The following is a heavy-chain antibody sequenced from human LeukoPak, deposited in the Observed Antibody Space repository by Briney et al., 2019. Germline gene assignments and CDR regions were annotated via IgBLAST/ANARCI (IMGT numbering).Heavy chain of an antibody. V-gene: IGHV4-61*02. D-gene: IGHD1-7*01. Sequence: SQTLSLTCTVSGGSISSGGYYWTWIRQPAGKGLEWIGRIYSSGSTNYNPSLKSRVTISIDTSKNQFSLKLSSVTAADTAVYYCVRGGELADYWGQGTLVTVSS. CDR3: VRGGELADY. J-gene: IGHJ4*02. CDR2: IYSSGST. CDR1: GGSISSGGYY.